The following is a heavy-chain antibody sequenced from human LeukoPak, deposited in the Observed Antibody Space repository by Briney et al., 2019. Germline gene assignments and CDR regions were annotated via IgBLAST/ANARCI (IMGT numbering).Heavy chain of an antibody. J-gene: IGHJ3*02. V-gene: IGHV3-30*18. CDR3: AKTPDSSSWYSAYEI. CDR2: ISYDGSNK. Sequence: GGSLRLSCAASGFTFSSYGMHWVRQAPGKGLEWVAAISYDGSNKYYADSVKGRFTISRDNSKNTLYLQMNSLRTEDTAVYYCAKTPDSSSWYSAYEIWGQGTMVTVSS. CDR1: GFTFSSYG. D-gene: IGHD6-13*01.